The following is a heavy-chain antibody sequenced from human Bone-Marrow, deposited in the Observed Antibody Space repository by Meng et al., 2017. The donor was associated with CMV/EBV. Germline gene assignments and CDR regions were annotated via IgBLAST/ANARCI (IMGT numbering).Heavy chain of an antibody. J-gene: IGHJ4*02. D-gene: IGHD5-18*01. CDR1: EFSFNNYW. CDR3: ARIPVDTTFFIQEFYFDS. Sequence: GESLKISCTASEFSFNNYWMSWVRQAPGKGLEWVANIKEDGSEKYYVDSVKGRFTISRDNAKNSLYLQMSSLRVGDTAVYYCARIPVDTTFFIQEFYFDSWGLGTLVTVDS. V-gene: IGHV3-7*01. CDR2: IKEDGSEK.